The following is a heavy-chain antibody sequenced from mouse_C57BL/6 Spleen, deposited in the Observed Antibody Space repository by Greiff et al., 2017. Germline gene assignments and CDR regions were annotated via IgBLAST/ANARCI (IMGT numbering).Heavy chain of an antibody. CDR3: ARDRDYDQGDYFDY. V-gene: IGHV5-4*01. Sequence: EVKVVESGGGLVKPGGSLKLSCAASGFTFSSYAMSWVRQTPEKRLEWVATISDGGSYTYYPDNVKGRFTISRDNAKNNLYLQMSHLKSEDTAMYYCARDRDYDQGDYFDYWGQGTTLTVSS. CDR2: ISDGGSYT. CDR1: GFTFSSYA. J-gene: IGHJ2*01. D-gene: IGHD2-4*01.